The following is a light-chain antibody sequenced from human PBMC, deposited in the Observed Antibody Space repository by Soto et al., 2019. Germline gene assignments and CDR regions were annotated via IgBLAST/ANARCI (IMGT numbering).Light chain of an antibody. CDR2: EPH. J-gene: IGLJ1*01. Sequence: QSVPTQPASLSAAPGPSSTICRPDTSSGIWDYDSVSWVQQHTGKTPKLKIPEPHTQPSALSNCFSGSKSVNTAYLTISRFPVEDEAEYFCFSFSTTSADIFRTATKPTV. CDR1: SSGIWDYDS. CDR3: FSFSTTSADI. V-gene: IGLV2-14*01.